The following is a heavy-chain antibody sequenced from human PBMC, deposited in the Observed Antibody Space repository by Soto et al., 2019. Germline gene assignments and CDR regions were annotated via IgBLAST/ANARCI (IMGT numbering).Heavy chain of an antibody. Sequence: SETLSLAGTVSVGPLGSYYWSWIRQPPGKGLEWIGYVFYTGRANYNASLKSRVSISLDTSNYQFSLKLSSVTAADTAVYYCARDGDGRMTTNPYYYNGMDVWGPGTTVTVSS. V-gene: IGHV4-59*01. J-gene: IGHJ6*02. CDR2: VFYTGRA. CDR1: VGPLGSYY. D-gene: IGHD4-4*01. CDR3: ARDGDGRMTTNPYYYNGMDV.